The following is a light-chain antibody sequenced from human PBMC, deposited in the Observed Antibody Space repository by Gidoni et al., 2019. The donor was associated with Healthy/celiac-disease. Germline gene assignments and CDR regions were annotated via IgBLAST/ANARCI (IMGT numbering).Light chain of an antibody. Sequence: SYELTPPPSVSVSPGQTASIPCSGDKLGDKYACWYQQKPGQSPVLVIYQDSKRPSGIPERFSGSNSGNTATLTISGTQAMDEADYYCQAWDSSTANVVFGGGTKLTVL. J-gene: IGLJ2*01. CDR1: KLGDKY. CDR2: QDS. V-gene: IGLV3-1*01. CDR3: QAWDSSTANVV.